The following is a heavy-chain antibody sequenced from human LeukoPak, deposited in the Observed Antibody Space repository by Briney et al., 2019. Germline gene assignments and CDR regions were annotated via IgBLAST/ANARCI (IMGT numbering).Heavy chain of an antibody. CDR1: GGSISSGDYS. Sequence: SQTLSLTCTVSGGSISSGDYSWSWIRQPPGKGLEWIGYIYYSGSTYYNPSLKSRVTISVDTSKNQFSLKLRSVTAADTAVYSCARDRGGRDGYNRGYFDLWGRGTLVTVSS. V-gene: IGHV4-30-4*01. D-gene: IGHD5-24*01. CDR2: IYYSGST. CDR3: ARDRGGRDGYNRGYFDL. J-gene: IGHJ2*01.